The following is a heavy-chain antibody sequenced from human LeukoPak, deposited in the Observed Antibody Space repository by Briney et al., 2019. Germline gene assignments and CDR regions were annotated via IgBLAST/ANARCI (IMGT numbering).Heavy chain of an antibody. CDR3: ARMGSYGYYFDY. D-gene: IGHD5-18*01. V-gene: IGHV3-11*01. Sequence: GSLRLSCAAPGFPFSHYYLSWFGRDQGKGLEWVSYVSSSGSTIYYADSVKGRFTISRDNAKNSLYLQMNSLRAEDTAVYYCARMGSYGYYFDYWGQGTLVTVSS. CDR1: GFPFSHYY. J-gene: IGHJ4*02. CDR2: VSSSGSTI.